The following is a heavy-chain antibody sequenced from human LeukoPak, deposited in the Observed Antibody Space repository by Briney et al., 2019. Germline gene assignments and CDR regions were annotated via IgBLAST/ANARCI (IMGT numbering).Heavy chain of an antibody. D-gene: IGHD2-21*02. CDR2: IKQVGSEQ. J-gene: IGHJ5*02. V-gene: IGHV3-7*03. CDR3: ARALLPLRFDP. CDR1: GFTFSSYW. Sequence: TGGALRLSCAASGFTFSSYWMSWVRQAPGRGLEWVGNIKQVGSEQYYVDSVKARFSISTDNAKNSLSLQMNSLRADDTAVYYCARALLPLRFDPWGQGTLVSGSS.